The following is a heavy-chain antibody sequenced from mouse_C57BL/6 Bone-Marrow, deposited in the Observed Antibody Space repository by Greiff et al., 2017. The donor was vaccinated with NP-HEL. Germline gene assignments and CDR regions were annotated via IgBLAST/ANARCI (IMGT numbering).Heavy chain of an antibody. J-gene: IGHJ1*03. CDR1: GYTFTDYC. CDR3: ARDSHWYFDF. D-gene: IGHD6-1*01. V-gene: IGHV1-26*01. Sequence: EVQLQQSGPELVKPGASVKISCKASGYTFTDYCMNWVKQSPGKSLEWIGVINPIDGGTSYNQKFKGKATLTVDKSSSTAYMELRSLTSEDSAVYYCARDSHWYFDFGGRGTTVTVSS. CDR2: INPIDGGT.